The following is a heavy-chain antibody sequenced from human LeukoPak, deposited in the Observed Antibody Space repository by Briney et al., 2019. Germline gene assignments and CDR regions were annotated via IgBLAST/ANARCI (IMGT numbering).Heavy chain of an antibody. J-gene: IGHJ4*02. V-gene: IGHV4-4*02. CDR2: IFHTGPT. CDR3: VRRGTYYLPF. CDR1: GVSITDNG. Sequence: PSGTLSLTCAVSGVSITDNGWSWVRQPPGKGLEWVGEIFHTGPTNFNPSLKSGGTISMDKSKNQLSLRLNSVTAADTAIDYCVRRGTYYLPFWGRGIRVSVSS.